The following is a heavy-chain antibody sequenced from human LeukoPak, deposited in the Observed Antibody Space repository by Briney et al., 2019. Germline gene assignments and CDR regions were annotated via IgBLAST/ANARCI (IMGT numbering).Heavy chain of an antibody. V-gene: IGHV3-7*04. Sequence: PGGSLRLSCAASGFTFSSYWMSWVRQAPGKGLEWVANIKQDGSAKYYVDSVKGRFTISRDNAKNSLYLQMNSLRAEDTAVYYCARVQRGIAVALDYWGRGTLATVSS. CDR2: IKQDGSAK. D-gene: IGHD6-19*01. J-gene: IGHJ4*02. CDR1: GFTFSSYW. CDR3: ARVQRGIAVALDY.